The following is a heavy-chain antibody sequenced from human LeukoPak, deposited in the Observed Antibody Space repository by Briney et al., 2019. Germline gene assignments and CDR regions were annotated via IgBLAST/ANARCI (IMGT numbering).Heavy chain of an antibody. D-gene: IGHD2-2*01. V-gene: IGHV3-23*01. Sequence: GGSLRLSCAASGFTFNTYAMTWVRQALGKGLEWVSAITGSGSSTYYADSVKGRFTISRDNSKNTLYLQMNSLRAEDMAVYYCAKGGCTSTSCYDTYYYGMDVWGQGTTVTVYS. CDR1: GFTFNTYA. J-gene: IGHJ6*02. CDR2: ITGSGSST. CDR3: AKGGCTSTSCYDTYYYGMDV.